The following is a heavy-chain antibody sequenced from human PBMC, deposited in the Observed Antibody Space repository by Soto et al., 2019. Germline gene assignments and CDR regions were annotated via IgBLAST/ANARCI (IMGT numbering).Heavy chain of an antibody. Sequence: GGSLRLSCAASGFTLSGYAMDWVRQAPGKGLEYVSGISSNGVGTYYANSVQGRFTISRDNSKNTVYLQMGSLRPEDMAVYYCARRARPDFYYMDVWGEGPTVTVSS. V-gene: IGHV3-64*01. CDR2: ISSNGVGT. CDR3: ARRARPDFYYMDV. CDR1: GFTLSGYA. D-gene: IGHD6-6*01. J-gene: IGHJ6*03.